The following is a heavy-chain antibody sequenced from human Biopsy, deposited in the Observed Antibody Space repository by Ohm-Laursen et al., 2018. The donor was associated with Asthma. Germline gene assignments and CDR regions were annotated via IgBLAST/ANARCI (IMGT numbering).Heavy chain of an antibody. Sequence: SLRLSCAASGFAVSRDHMFWVRQAPGKGLEWVSVIYSGGTSHTADSVRGRFTISKDYSKNTLYLQMHSLRAEDTAVYYCARGDSSNWSHYYFDYWGQGTLVAVSS. CDR2: IYSGGTS. CDR3: ARGDSSNWSHYYFDY. V-gene: IGHV3-53*01. D-gene: IGHD3-22*01. J-gene: IGHJ4*02. CDR1: GFAVSRDH.